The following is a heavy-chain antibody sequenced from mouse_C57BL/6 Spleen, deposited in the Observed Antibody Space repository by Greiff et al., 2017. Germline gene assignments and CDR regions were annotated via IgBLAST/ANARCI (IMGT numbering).Heavy chain of an antibody. J-gene: IGHJ4*01. CDR1: GYTFTDYE. D-gene: IGHD3-2*02. Sequence: QVHVKQSGAELVRPGASVTLSCTASGYTFTDYEMPWVQQTPVHGLEWIGAIVPETGGTAYNQKFKGKAILTADKPSSTAYMEFRSLTSEDSAVYYGTRGDSSGSDVMDYGRQGTSETVSS. V-gene: IGHV1-15*01. CDR2: IVPETGGT. CDR3: TRGDSSGSDVMDY.